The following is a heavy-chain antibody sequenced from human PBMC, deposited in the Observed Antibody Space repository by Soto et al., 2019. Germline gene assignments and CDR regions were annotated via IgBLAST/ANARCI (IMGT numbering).Heavy chain of an antibody. CDR3: ARLPVVVIALGYFDP. D-gene: IGHD2-21*01. Sequence: QLQLQESVPGLVKPSETLSLTCTVSGDSISSSYYWGWVRQPPGKGLECIGAVYYTGFTYYNPSLKSRRTISLYTSKNQFSLRLSSVTAADTAIYYCARLPVVVIALGYFDPWGPGTLVTVSS. CDR2: VYYTGFT. V-gene: IGHV4-39*01. CDR1: GDSISSSYY. J-gene: IGHJ5*02.